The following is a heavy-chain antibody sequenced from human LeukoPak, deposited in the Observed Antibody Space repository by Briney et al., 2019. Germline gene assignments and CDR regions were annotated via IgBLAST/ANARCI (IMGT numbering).Heavy chain of an antibody. CDR2: ITDSGNT. CDR3: ARETTESGSHREGDY. D-gene: IGHD1-26*01. J-gene: IGHJ4*02. Sequence: GGTLRLSCAASGFTFSNYGMSWVRQAQGKGLEWVSAITDSGNTFYADSVKGRFTISRDNAKNSLYLQMNSLRAEDTAVYYCARETTESGSHREGDYWGQGTLVTVSS. CDR1: GFTFSNYG. V-gene: IGHV3-21*01.